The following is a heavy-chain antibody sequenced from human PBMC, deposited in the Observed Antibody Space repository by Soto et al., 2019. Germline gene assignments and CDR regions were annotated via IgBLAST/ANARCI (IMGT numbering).Heavy chain of an antibody. Sequence: GGSLRLSCAACGFSFSSYGMHWVRQAPGKGLEWVAIIWYDGSNEYYADSVKGRFTISRDNSKNTLYLQMNSLRAEDTAVYYCTRERITTAYYFYGMAVWGQGTTVTVSS. CDR3: TRERITTAYYFYGMAV. J-gene: IGHJ6*02. CDR1: GFSFSSYG. D-gene: IGHD3-3*01. CDR2: IWYDGSNE. V-gene: IGHV3-33*01.